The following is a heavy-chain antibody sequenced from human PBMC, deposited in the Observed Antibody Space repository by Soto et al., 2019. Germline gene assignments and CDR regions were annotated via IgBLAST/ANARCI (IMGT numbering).Heavy chain of an antibody. CDR1: GFTFSSYA. CDR3: ARESGGKHGEGGMDV. J-gene: IGHJ6*02. CDR2: ISYDGSNK. Sequence: QVQLVESGGGVVQPGRSLRLSCAASGFTFSSYAMHWVRQAPGKGLEWVAVISYDGSNKYYADSVKGRITISRDISKNTLYLQMTSQRPDDTAVYYCARESGGKHGEGGMDVWGQGTTVTVS. D-gene: IGHD2-15*01. V-gene: IGHV3-30-3*01.